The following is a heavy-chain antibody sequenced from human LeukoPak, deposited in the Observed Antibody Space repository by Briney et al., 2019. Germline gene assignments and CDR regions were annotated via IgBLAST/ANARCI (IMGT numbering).Heavy chain of an antibody. Sequence: PGGSLRLSCAASGFTFSNYNVNWVRQAPGKGLEWVSSIYYADSLKGRFTISRDNAKNSLYLQMNSLRAEDTAVYYCARSIYHYYDSSAYSQFDYWGQGTLVTVSS. CDR3: ARSIYHYYDSSAYSQFDY. D-gene: IGHD3-22*01. CDR1: GFTFSNYN. V-gene: IGHV3-69-1*01. CDR2: I. J-gene: IGHJ4*02.